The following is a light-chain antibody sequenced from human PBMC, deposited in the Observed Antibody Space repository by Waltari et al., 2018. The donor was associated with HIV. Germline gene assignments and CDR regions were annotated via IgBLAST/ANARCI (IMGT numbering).Light chain of an antibody. Sequence: QSALTQPASVSGSRGQSITISCTGISSDVGSHNHVSWYQKHPGKAPKVMIFEGSKRPSGVSNRFSGAKSGNTASLTISGLQAEDEADYYCCSYAGSSSLVVFGGGTKLTVL. CDR2: EGS. CDR1: SSDVGSHNH. CDR3: CSYAGSSSLVV. V-gene: IGLV2-23*01. J-gene: IGLJ2*01.